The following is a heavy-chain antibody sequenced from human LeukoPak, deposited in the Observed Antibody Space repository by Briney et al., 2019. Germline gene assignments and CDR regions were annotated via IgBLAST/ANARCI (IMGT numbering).Heavy chain of an antibody. J-gene: IGHJ4*02. D-gene: IGHD1/OR15-1a*01. V-gene: IGHV4-38-2*01. CDR2: IYHSGST. Sequence: SETLSLTCAVSGYSISSGYYWGWIRQPPGKGLEWIGSIYHSGSTYYNPSLKSRVTISVDTSKNQFSLKLSSVTAAYTAVYYCAGKETTVPFDNWGREPWSPSPQ. CDR3: AGKETTVPFDN. CDR1: GYSISSGYY.